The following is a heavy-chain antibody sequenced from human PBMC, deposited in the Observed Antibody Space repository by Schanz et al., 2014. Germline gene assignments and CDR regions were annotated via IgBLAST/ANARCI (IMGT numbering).Heavy chain of an antibody. D-gene: IGHD3-10*01. CDR3: AKGRFGELSAFDI. Sequence: VQLLESGGGLVQPGGSLRLSCAASGFTFGDYAMTWVRQAPGKGLEWVGVISYDGSKKSYADSVKGRFTISRDNSKNTLYLQMNSLRAEDTAVYYCAKGRFGELSAFDIWGQGTMVTVSS. CDR1: GFTFGDYA. J-gene: IGHJ3*02. CDR2: ISYDGSKK. V-gene: IGHV3-30*18.